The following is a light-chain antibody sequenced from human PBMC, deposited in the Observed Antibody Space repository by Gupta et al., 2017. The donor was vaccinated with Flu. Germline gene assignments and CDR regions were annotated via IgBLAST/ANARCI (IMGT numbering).Light chain of an antibody. J-gene: IGLJ3*02. CDR1: SSDVGGYNY. Sequence: QSALTQHRSLSGSPGQSVPISCTGTSSDVGGYNYVSWYQQHPGKAPKLMINYVRTRPYGVPDRFSGSKSGNTASLTISGLQAEDEADYYCCSYAGSYTSWVFGGGTKLTVL. CDR2: YVR. CDR3: CSYAGSYTSWV. V-gene: IGLV2-11*01.